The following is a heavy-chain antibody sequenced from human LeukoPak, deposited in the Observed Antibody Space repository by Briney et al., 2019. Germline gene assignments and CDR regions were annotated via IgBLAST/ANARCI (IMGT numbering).Heavy chain of an antibody. CDR1: TSR. V-gene: IGHV1-18*01. J-gene: IGHJ5*01. CDR3: ARDLLNFYDDIGYNSDFDS. CDR2: IGTYGGDT. Sequence: GASVKVSCKATSRISWVRQPPGQGLEWMGWIGTYGGDTYYAQKFQGRITVTTDTSTSTVYMELRNLRSDDTAVYYCARDLLNFYDDIGYNSDFDSWGQGTLVSVSS. D-gene: IGHD3-22*01.